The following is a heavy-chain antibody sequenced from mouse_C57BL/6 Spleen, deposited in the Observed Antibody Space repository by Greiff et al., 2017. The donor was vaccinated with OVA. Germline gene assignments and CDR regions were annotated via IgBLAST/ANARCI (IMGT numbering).Heavy chain of an antibody. D-gene: IGHD1-1*01. Sequence: EVQLQQSGPELVKPGASVKISCKASGYTFTDYYMNWVKQSHGKSLEWIGDINPNNGGTSYNQKFKGEATLTVDKSSSTAYMELRSLTSEDSAVYYCARCDYYGSSFPYAMDYWGQGTSVTVSS. CDR3: ARCDYYGSSFPYAMDY. J-gene: IGHJ4*01. CDR2: INPNNGGT. CDR1: GYTFTDYY. V-gene: IGHV1-26*01.